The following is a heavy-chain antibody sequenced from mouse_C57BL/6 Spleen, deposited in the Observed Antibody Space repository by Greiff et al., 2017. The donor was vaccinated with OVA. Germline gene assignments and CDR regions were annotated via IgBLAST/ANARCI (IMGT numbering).Heavy chain of an antibody. CDR1: GFTFSDYG. J-gene: IGHJ4*01. CDR2: ISSGSSTI. D-gene: IGHD1-1*01. V-gene: IGHV5-17*01. CDR3: ARLYYGSSYDAMDY. Sequence: EVMLVESGGGLVKPGGSLKLSCAASGFTFSDYGMHWVRQAPEKGLEWVAYISSGSSTIYYADTVKGRFTISRDNAKNTLFLQMTSLRSEDTAMYYCARLYYGSSYDAMDYWGKGTSVTVSS.